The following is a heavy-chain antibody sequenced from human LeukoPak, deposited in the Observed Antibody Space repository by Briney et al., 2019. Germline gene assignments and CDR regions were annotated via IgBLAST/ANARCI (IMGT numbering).Heavy chain of an antibody. CDR3: ARDGDGLTGTIYLFDY. J-gene: IGHJ4*02. CDR2: IIPIFGTA. CDR1: GGTFSSYA. D-gene: IGHD1-20*01. V-gene: IGHV1-69*13. Sequence: GASVKVSCKASGGTFSSYAISWVRQAPGQGLEWMGGIIPIFGTANYAQKFQGRVTITADESTSTAYMELSSLRSEDTAVYYCARDGDGLTGTIYLFDYWGQGTLVTVSS.